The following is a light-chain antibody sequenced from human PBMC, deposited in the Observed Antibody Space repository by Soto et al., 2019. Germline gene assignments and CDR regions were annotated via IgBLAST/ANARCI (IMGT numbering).Light chain of an antibody. CDR2: GAS. Sequence: EVVLTQSPGTLSLSPGEGATLSCRFTQAVYSSLLAWYQQKPGQAPRLLIYGASSRATGIPDRFSGSGSGTDFTLSISRLEVEDFAVYHCQQYGNAPITFGQGTRLEIK. J-gene: IGKJ5*01. V-gene: IGKV3-20*01. CDR3: QQYGNAPIT. CDR1: QAVYSSL.